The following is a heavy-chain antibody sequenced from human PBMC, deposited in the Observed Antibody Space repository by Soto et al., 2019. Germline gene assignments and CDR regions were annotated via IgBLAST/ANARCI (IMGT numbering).Heavy chain of an antibody. Sequence: SGPTLVNPTQTLTLTCTFSGFSLSSRGVGVGWIRQPPGKALGWLALIYWDDDKRYSPSLERRLTITKDTSKNQVVLTMTNMDPVDTATFYCERRSSTNWFAPWGQGTLVTVSS. CDR1: GFSLSSRGVG. CDR3: ERRSSTNWFAP. J-gene: IGHJ5*02. V-gene: IGHV2-5*02. CDR2: IYWDDDK.